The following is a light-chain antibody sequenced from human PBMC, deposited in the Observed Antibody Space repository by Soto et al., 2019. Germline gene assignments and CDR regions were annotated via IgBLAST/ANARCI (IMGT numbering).Light chain of an antibody. CDR1: SSDVAAYNY. Sequence: QSALTQPPSASGSPGQSVTISCTGTSSDVAAYNYVSWYQQHPGKAPKLMIYEVSERPSGVPDRFSGSKSGNTASLTVSGLQAEDEADYYCSSYAGNNNLVFGGGTKLTVL. J-gene: IGLJ2*01. V-gene: IGLV2-8*01. CDR3: SSYAGNNNLV. CDR2: EVS.